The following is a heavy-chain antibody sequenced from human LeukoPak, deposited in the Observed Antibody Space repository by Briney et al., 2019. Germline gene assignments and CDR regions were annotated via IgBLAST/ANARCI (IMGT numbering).Heavy chain of an antibody. D-gene: IGHD1-1*01. CDR1: GFTFSSYG. CDR2: IRYDGSNK. CDR3: AKDRLLGGTTHDAFDI. V-gene: IGHV3-30*02. J-gene: IGHJ3*02. Sequence: PGGSLRLSCAASGFTFSSYGMHWVRQAPGKGLEWVAFIRYDGSNKYYADSVKGRFTISRDNSKNTLYLQMNSLRAEDTAVYYCAKDRLLGGTTHDAFDIWGQGTMVTVSS.